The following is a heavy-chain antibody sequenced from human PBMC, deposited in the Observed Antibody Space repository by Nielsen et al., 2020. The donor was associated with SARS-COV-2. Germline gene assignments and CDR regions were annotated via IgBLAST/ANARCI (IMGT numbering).Heavy chain of an antibody. CDR1: GYTFTSYD. D-gene: IGHD2-15*01. CDR3: ARRNSIVVVVAAYNWFDP. J-gene: IGHJ5*02. V-gene: IGHV1-8*01. CDR2: MNPNSGNT. Sequence: ASVKVSCKASGYTFTSYDINWVRQATGQGLEWMGWMNPNSGNTGYAQKFQGRVTMTRNTSISTAYMELSSLRSEDTAVYYCARRNSIVVVVAAYNWFDPWGQGTLVTVSS.